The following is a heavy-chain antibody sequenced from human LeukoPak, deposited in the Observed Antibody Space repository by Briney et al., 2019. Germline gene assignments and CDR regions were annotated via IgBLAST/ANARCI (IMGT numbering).Heavy chain of an antibody. V-gene: IGHV3-21*06. CDR2: ISTTSAAI. J-gene: IGHJ4*02. CDR3: ARGVGATHFDY. D-gene: IGHD1-26*01. CDR1: GFAFSSYS. Sequence: PGGSLRLSCEASGFAFSSYSMNWVRQAPGRGPEWVSLISTTSAAIYYADSVHGRFTVSRDNAKNSLYLQMNSLRAEDTAVYYCARGVGATHFDYWGQGTLVTVST.